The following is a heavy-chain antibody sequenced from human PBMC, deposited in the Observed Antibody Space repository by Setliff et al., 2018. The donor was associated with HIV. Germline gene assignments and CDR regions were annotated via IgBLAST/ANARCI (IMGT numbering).Heavy chain of an antibody. D-gene: IGHD6-19*01. CDR1: GGSVSSGSYY. CDR2: IYYSGST. J-gene: IGHJ6*03. V-gene: IGHV4-61*01. Sequence: LSLTCTVSGGSVSSGSYYWSWIRQPPGKGLEWIGYIYYSGSTKHNTSHKSRVTISVDTSKNQFSLKLSSVTAADTAVYYCASGRYSSGWYYYYYYMDVWGIGTTVTVSS. CDR3: ASGRYSSGWYYYYYYMDV.